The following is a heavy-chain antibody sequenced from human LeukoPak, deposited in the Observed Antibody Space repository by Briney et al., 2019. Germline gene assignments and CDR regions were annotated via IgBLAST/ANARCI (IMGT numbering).Heavy chain of an antibody. CDR3: AKSLKSVVVFSPLDL. CDR2: IIGGGRNT. Sequence: GGSLRLSCIAPGFTFNSYAMTRGRQAPGKGLEWVSSIIGGGRNTYPADSVKGRFTISRDTSNNTLYLHMSSLRPEDSAIYFCAKSLKSVVVFSPLDLWGQGALVTISS. V-gene: IGHV3-23*01. D-gene: IGHD3-22*01. CDR1: GFTFNSYA. J-gene: IGHJ4*02.